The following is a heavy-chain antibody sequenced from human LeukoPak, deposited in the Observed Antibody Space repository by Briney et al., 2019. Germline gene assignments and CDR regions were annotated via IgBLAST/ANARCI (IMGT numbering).Heavy chain of an antibody. CDR2: INSDGSDT. CDR3: ASKAVTYYYDY. Sequence: GGSLRLSCAASGFTFSSYWMHWVRQAPGKGLVWVSLINSDGSDTTYADSVKGRFTISRDNAKNSLFLQMNSLRAEDTAVYYCASKAVTYYYDYWGQGTLVIVSS. CDR1: GFTFSSYW. D-gene: IGHD4-17*01. V-gene: IGHV3-74*01. J-gene: IGHJ4*02.